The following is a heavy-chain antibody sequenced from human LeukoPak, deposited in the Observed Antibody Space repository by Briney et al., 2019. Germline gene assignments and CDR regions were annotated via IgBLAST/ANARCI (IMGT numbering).Heavy chain of an antibody. J-gene: IGHJ4*02. V-gene: IGHV5-51*01. CDR3: ARRMVRGVIDY. CDR1: GCSFASYW. Sequence: GESLKISCKGSGCSFASYWIGWVRQMPGKGLELMGIIYPGDSDTRYSPSFQGQVTISADKSINTAYLQWSSLKASDTAMYYCARRMVRGVIDYWGQGTLVTVSS. D-gene: IGHD3-10*01. CDR2: IYPGDSDT.